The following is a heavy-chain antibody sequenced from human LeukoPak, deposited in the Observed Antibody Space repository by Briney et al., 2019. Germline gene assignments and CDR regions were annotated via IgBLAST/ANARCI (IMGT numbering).Heavy chain of an antibody. CDR3: VRDGPFGSGTFGY. Sequence: PGGSLRLSCVASGFSFSRSWMSWVRQAPGKGLEWVANIKVDGSEKHYLDSVEGRFIISRDNAKNSLHLQMNNLRAEDTAGYYCVRDGPFGSGTFGYWAQGTLVSVSS. D-gene: IGHD3-10*01. CDR2: IKVDGSEK. J-gene: IGHJ4*02. CDR1: GFSFSRSW. V-gene: IGHV3-7*01.